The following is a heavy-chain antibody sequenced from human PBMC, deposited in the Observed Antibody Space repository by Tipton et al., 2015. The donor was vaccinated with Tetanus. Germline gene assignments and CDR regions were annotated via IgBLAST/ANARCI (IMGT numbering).Heavy chain of an antibody. CDR3: ARGLIAVFLGSRIYFVS. CDR2: IFYSGDT. CDR1: GGSISNYY. Sequence: TLSLTCTVSGGSISNYYWNWIRQSPGGRLEWIGNIFYSGDTTYNRSLQSRARIFLDTAKKEFSLRLSSVTAADTAVYFCARGLIAVFLGSRIYFVSWGPGTLVTVSS. V-gene: IGHV4-59*01. D-gene: IGHD3-16*01. J-gene: IGHJ4*02.